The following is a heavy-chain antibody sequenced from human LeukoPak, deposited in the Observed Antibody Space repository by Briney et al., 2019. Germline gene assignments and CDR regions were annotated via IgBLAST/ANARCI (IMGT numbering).Heavy chain of an antibody. CDR1: GSSFTSYW. D-gene: IGHD2-15*01. J-gene: IGHJ4*02. CDR2: IYPGDSDT. V-gene: IGHV5-51*01. CDR3: ARPYCSVGSCYSFIFDF. Sequence: GGSLKISGQCSGSSFTSYWIGWVRQMPGKGLEWMGIIYPGDSDTRYSPSFQGQVTISADKSISTAYLQWSSLKASDTAMYYCARPYCSVGSCYSFIFDFWGQGTLVTVSS.